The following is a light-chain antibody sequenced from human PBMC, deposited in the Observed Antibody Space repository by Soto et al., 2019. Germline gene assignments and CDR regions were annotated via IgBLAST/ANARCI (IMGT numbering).Light chain of an antibody. CDR3: QQHISWPLT. CDR1: QSVSSK. V-gene: IGKV3-15*01. J-gene: IGKJ4*01. CDR2: GAS. Sequence: EIVMAQSPATLSVSPGEGAARSCRASQSVSSKLAWYQQKPGQAPRLLIYGASTRATGIPARFSGSGSGTDFTLTISNLEPEDFAVYYCQQHISWPLTFGGGTKVDIK.